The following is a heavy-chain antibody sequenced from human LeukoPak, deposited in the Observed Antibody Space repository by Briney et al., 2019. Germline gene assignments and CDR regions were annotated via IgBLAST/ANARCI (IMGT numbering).Heavy chain of an antibody. D-gene: IGHD2-15*01. CDR2: ISSKAYSGTT. Sequence: GRSLRLSCTTSGFTFGDYAMSWVRHAPGKGLEWLGFISSKAYSGTTEYAASVRGRFTFSRDDSKYIAYLQMNSLKAEDTAVYYCTRGSCGGGSCYSILGLDYWGEGSLVTVSS. CDR1: GFTFGDYA. V-gene: IGHV3-49*04. CDR3: TRGSCGGGSCYSILGLDY. J-gene: IGHJ4*02.